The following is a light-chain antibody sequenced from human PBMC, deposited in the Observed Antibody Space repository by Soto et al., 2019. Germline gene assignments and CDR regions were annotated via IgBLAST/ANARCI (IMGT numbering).Light chain of an antibody. CDR3: AAWDDSVWV. J-gene: IGLJ3*02. V-gene: IGLV1-44*01. CDR2: SNN. CDR1: SSNIGSNT. Sequence: QSVLTRPPSASGTPGQRVTISCSGSSSNIGSNTVNWYQQLPGTAPKLLIYSNNQRPSGVPDRFSGSKSGTSASLAISGLQSEDEADYYCAAWDDSVWVFGGGTQLTVL.